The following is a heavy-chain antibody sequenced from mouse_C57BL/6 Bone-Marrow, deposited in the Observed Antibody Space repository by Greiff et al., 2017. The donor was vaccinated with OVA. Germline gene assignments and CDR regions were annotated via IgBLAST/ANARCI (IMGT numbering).Heavy chain of an antibody. CDR3: ASGNYLAY. D-gene: IGHD2-1*01. CDR1: YFAFMASA. CDR2: FTMYSDAT. V-gene: IGHV1-49*01. J-gene: IGHJ3*01. Sequence: LQLSGAELVRPGSSVMLFCKDSYFAFMASAMHRVKQRPGHGLEWIGSFTMYSDATVFSENFKGKATLAANASSGTAYMELSSRASEGSAVYYCASGNYLAYRGQGTLVTVSA.